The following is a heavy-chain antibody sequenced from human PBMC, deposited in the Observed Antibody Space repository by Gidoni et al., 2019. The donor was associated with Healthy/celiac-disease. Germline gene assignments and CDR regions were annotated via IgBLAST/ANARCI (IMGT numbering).Heavy chain of an antibody. CDR2: IYPGDSDT. CDR1: GYTFPISW. D-gene: IGHD6-13*01. V-gene: IGHV5-51*01. Sequence: VQLVRSGAEMKRPGESLQISCKGSGYTFPISWIGGVRQMPGKGLEWMGIIYPGDSDTRYSPSFQGQVTISADKSISTAYLQWSSLKASDTAMYYCARHPGQLAYYYYGMDVWGQGTTVTVSS. J-gene: IGHJ6*02. CDR3: ARHPGQLAYYYYGMDV.